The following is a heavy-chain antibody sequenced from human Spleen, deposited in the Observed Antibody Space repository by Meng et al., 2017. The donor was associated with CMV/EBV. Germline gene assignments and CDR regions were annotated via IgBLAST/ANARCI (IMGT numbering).Heavy chain of an antibody. J-gene: IGHJ6*02. V-gene: IGHV1-2*02. CDR1: GYTFTGYY. CDR3: AQGEVLRNEYYYYGMDV. Sequence: ASVKVSCKASGYTFTGYYMHWVRQAPGQGLEWMGWINPNSGGTNYAQKFQGRVTMTRDTSISTAYMELSRLRSEDTAVYYCAQGEVLRNEYYYYGMDVWGQGTTVTVSS. D-gene: IGHD1-26*01. CDR2: INPNSGGT.